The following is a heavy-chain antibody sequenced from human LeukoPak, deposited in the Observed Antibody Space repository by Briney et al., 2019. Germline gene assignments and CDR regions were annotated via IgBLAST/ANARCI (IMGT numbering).Heavy chain of an antibody. CDR3: VGLIGSLMGGFDY. V-gene: IGHV4-39*01. Sequence: SETLSLTCSVSGGSISGSSYYSGWIRQPPGKGLEWIGSIYYSGSTYYNPSLKSRVTISVDTSKNQLSLKLSSVTAADTAVYYCVGLIGSLMGGFDYWGQGPLVTVSS. J-gene: IGHJ4*02. CDR2: IYYSGST. CDR1: GGSISGSSYY. D-gene: IGHD3-16*01.